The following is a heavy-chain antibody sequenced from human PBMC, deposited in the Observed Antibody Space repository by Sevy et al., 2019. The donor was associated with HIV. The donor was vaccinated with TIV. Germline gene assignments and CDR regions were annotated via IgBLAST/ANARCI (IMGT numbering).Heavy chain of an antibody. CDR1: GFTFDDYA. CDR3: AKDSWSGSYFGNFDY. V-gene: IGHV3-9*01. CDR2: ISWNSGSK. D-gene: IGHD1-26*01. J-gene: IGHJ4*02. Sequence: GGSLRLSCAASGFTFDDYAMHWVRQAPGKGLEWVSGISWNSGSKAYADSVKGRFTISRDKAKNSLYLQMNNLRAGDTALYYCAKDSWSGSYFGNFDYWGQGTLVTVSS.